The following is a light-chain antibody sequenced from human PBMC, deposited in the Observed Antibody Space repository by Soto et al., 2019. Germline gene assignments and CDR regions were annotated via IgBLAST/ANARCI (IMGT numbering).Light chain of an antibody. V-gene: IGKV3-15*01. CDR1: QSVSSN. J-gene: IGKJ4*01. Sequence: EIVMTQSPATLSVSQGDRATLSGRPSQSVSSNLAWYQQKPAQTPKLLIYVASTRATGIPARFSGSGSGTQFTLTISSLQTEDFADYYCQQYNVWPLTFGGGTKVEFK. CDR3: QQYNVWPLT. CDR2: VAS.